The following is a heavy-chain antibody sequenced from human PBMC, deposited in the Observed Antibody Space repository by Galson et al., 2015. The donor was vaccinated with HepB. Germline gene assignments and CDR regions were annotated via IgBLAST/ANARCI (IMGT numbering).Heavy chain of an antibody. CDR3: ASGMTAAGTGAFDI. V-gene: IGHV6-1*01. D-gene: IGHD6-13*01. CDR2: TYYRSKWYN. Sequence: CAISGDSVSSNSAAWNWIRQSPSRGLEWLGRTYYRSKWYNEYAVSVKSRITINPDPSKNQFSLLLNSVTPEDTAVYFCASGMTAAGTGAFDIWGQGTMVTVSS. J-gene: IGHJ3*02. CDR1: GDSVSSNSAA.